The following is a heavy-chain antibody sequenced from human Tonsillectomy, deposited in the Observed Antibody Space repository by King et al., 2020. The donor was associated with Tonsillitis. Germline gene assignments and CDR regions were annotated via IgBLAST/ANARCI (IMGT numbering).Heavy chain of an antibody. D-gene: IGHD5-24*01. J-gene: IGHJ5*02. CDR2: IRVYNGNT. V-gene: IGHV1-18*01. CDR1: GYSFTSYG. CDR3: ARDPGMPTNNWFDP. Sequence: QLVQSGPEVKKPGASVKVSCKASGYSFTSYGIIWVRQAPGQGLEWMGWIRVYNGNTNYAQKFQGRVTMTTDTPTSTAYMELRSLRSDEPAVYFCARDPGMPTNNWFDPWGQGTLVTVSS.